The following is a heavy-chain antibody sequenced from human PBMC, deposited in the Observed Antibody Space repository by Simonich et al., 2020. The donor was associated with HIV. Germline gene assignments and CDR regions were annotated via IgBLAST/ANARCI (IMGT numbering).Heavy chain of an antibody. V-gene: IGHV1-2*06. CDR2: LYPNSGGT. CDR1: GYSFTAYY. J-gene: IGHJ3*02. CDR3: ARGLTGYAFDI. D-gene: IGHD7-27*01. Sequence: QVQLVQSGAEVKKPGASVKVSCKASGYSFTAYYIHWVRQAPGQWLEWMGRLYPNSGGTNYAQNFQGRVTMTRDTSISTAYMELSRLRSDDTAVYYCARGLTGYAFDIWGQGTMVTVSS.